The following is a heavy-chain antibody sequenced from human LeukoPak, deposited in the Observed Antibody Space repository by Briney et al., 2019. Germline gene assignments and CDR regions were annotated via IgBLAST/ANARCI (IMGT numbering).Heavy chain of an antibody. Sequence: PSETLSLTCTVSGGSIKNDGYYWGWIRQPPGKGLGWIGSISYSGDTYYNPSLKSRVTISVDPSKNQLSLKLRSVTAADTAVYYCARLLIYCSSTSCHFDYWGQGTLVTVSS. CDR1: GGSIKNDGYY. V-gene: IGHV4-39*01. J-gene: IGHJ4*02. CDR3: ARLLIYCSSTSCHFDY. D-gene: IGHD2-2*01. CDR2: ISYSGDT.